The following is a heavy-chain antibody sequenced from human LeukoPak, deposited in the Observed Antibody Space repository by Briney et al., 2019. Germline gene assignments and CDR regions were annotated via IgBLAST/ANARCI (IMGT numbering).Heavy chain of an antibody. Sequence: SVKVSCKASGGTYSSYAISWVRQAPGQGLEWMGGIIPIFGTANYAQKFQGRVTITADESTSTAYMELSSLRSEDTAVYYCAREPPSYDSSLNWFDPWGQGTLVTVSS. J-gene: IGHJ5*02. CDR1: GGTYSSYA. D-gene: IGHD3-22*01. CDR2: IIPIFGTA. V-gene: IGHV1-69*13. CDR3: AREPPSYDSSLNWFDP.